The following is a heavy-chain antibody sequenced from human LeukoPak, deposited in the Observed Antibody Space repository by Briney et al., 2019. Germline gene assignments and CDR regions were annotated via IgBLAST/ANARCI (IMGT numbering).Heavy chain of an antibody. V-gene: IGHV1-46*01. D-gene: IGHD4-17*01. Sequence: ALVKVSCKASGYTFTSYYMHRVRQAPGQGLEWMGIINPSGGSTSYAQKFQGRVTMTRDTSTSTVYMELSSLRSEDTAVYYCARLTPDYGDSIDYWGQGTLVTVSS. CDR2: INPSGGST. CDR1: GYTFTSYY. J-gene: IGHJ4*02. CDR3: ARLTPDYGDSIDY.